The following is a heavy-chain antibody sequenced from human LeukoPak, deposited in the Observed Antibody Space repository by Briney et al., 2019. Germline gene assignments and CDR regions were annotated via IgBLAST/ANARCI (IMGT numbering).Heavy chain of an antibody. CDR1: GGTFSSYA. D-gene: IGHD3-3*01. CDR2: IIPIFGIA. Sequence: SVKVSCKASGGTFSSYAISWVRQAPGQGLEWMGRIIPIFGIANYAQKFQGRVTITADKSTSTAYMELSSLRSEDTAVYYCAGPFGVVSPEDYYGMDVWGQGTMVTVSS. V-gene: IGHV1-69*04. J-gene: IGHJ6*02. CDR3: AGPFGVVSPEDYYGMDV.